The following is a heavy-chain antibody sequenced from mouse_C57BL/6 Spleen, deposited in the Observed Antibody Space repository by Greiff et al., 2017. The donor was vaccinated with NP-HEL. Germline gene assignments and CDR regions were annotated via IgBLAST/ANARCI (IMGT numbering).Heavy chain of an antibody. CDR2: IYPGSGST. CDR3: AREGITTVLDY. V-gene: IGHV1-55*01. J-gene: IGHJ2*01. Sequence: QVQLQQPGAELVKPGASVKMSCKASGYTFTSYWITWVKQRPGQGLEWIGDIYPGSGSTNYNEKFKSKATLTVDTSSSTAYMQLSSLTSEDSADYYSAREGITTVLDYWGQGTTLTVSS. D-gene: IGHD1-1*01. CDR1: GYTFTSYW.